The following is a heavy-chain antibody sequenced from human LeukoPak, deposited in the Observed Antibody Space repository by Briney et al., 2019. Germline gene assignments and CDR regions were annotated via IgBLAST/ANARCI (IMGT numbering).Heavy chain of an antibody. Sequence: PGRSLRLSCTASGFTFGDYAMSWVRQAPGKGLEWVANIKQDGSEKYYVDSVKGRFTISRDNAKNSLYLQMNSLRAEDTAVYYCARPYYYDSSGYNYWGQGTLVTVSS. CDR2: IKQDGSEK. J-gene: IGHJ4*02. D-gene: IGHD3-22*01. V-gene: IGHV3-7*01. CDR3: ARPYYYDSSGYNY. CDR1: GFTFGDYA.